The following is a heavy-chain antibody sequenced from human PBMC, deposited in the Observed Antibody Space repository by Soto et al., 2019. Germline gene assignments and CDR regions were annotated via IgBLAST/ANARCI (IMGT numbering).Heavy chain of an antibody. D-gene: IGHD3-3*01. CDR2: IWYDGSNK. J-gene: IGHJ6*02. Sequence: GGSLRLSCAASGFTSSSYGMHWVRQAPGKGLEWVAVIWYDGSNKYYADSVKGRFTISRDNSKNTLYLQMNSLRAEDTAVYYCARDLFTIFGVVPLGMDVWGQGTTVTVSS. CDR3: ARDLFTIFGVVPLGMDV. V-gene: IGHV3-33*01. CDR1: GFTSSSYG.